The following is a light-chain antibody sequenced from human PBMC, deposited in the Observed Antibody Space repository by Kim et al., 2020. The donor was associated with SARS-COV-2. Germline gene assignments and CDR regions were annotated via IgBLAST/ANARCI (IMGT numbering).Light chain of an antibody. CDR2: DAS. Sequence: EIVLTQSPATLSLSPGERATLSCRASQSVSSYLAWYQQKPGQAPRLLIYDASNRATGIPARFSGSGSGTDFTLTISSLEPEDLAVFYCQQRINWPLAFGGGAKVDIK. CDR3: QQRINWPLA. CDR1: QSVSSY. J-gene: IGKJ4*01. V-gene: IGKV3-11*01.